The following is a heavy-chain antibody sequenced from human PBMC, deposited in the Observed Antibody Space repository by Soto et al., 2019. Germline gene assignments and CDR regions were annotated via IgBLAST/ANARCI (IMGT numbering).Heavy chain of an antibody. V-gene: IGHV3-23*01. CDR1: GFSFSSYA. J-gene: IGHJ5*02. CDR3: AKDWASGWYTNWFDP. CDR2: IRGSGAST. Sequence: GGSLRLSCAASGFSFSSYAMSWVRQAPGRGMQSAAEIRGSGASTNNAHSVKGRITISRDNPKTTLYLKKNSLRAENKAVYYCAKDWASGWYTNWFDPWVQGALVTVSS. D-gene: IGHD6-19*01.